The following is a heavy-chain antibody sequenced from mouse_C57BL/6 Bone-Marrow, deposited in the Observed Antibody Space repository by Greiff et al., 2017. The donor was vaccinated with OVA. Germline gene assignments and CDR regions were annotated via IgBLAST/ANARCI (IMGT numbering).Heavy chain of an antibody. CDR3: AREYWNYYGSSPPFDY. CDR1: GYSITSGYY. J-gene: IGHJ2*01. Sequence: EVQLQESGPGLVKPSQSLSLTCSVTGYSITSGYYWNWIRQFPGNKLEWMGYISYDGSNNYNPSLKNRISITRDTSKNQFFLKLNSVTTEDTATYYCAREYWNYYGSSPPFDYWGQGTTLTVSS. V-gene: IGHV3-6*01. D-gene: IGHD1-1*01. CDR2: ISYDGSN.